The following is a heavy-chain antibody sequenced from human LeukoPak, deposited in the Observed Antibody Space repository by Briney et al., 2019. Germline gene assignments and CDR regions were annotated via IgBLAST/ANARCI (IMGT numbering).Heavy chain of an antibody. V-gene: IGHV4-30-4*07. CDR1: GGSISSGGYS. CDR3: ARGVLSSWGGGDAFDI. CDR2: IYYSGST. J-gene: IGHJ3*02. Sequence: PSETLSLTCAVSGGSISSGGYSWSWIRQPPGKGLEWIGYIYYSGSTYYNPSLKSRVTISVDTSKTQFSLKLRSVTAADTAVYYCARGVLSSWGGGDAFDIWGQGTMVTVSS. D-gene: IGHD6-13*01.